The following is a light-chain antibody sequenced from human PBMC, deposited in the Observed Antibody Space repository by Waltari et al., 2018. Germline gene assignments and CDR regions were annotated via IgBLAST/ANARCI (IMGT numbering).Light chain of an antibody. Sequence: EIVLTQSPGTLSLSQGARATHSCMASQSVSRYLAWYQQKPGQSPRLLIYGSTTRATGIPDRFSGSGSGTDFSLTISRLESEDFAVYFCQHHVSLPATFGQGTKVEIK. J-gene: IGKJ1*01. CDR2: GST. V-gene: IGKV3-20*01. CDR3: QHHVSLPAT. CDR1: QSVSRY.